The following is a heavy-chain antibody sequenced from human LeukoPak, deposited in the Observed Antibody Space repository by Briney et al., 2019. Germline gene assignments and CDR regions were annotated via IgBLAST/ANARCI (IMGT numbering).Heavy chain of an antibody. Sequence: SGTLSLTCTVSGGSISGYYWGWIRQPPGKGLEYIGYIYYSGSTNYNPSLKSRVTISVDTSKNQFSLILSSVTAADTAVYYCARFSGYGDYANWGQGTLVIVSS. CDR3: ARFSGYGDYAN. V-gene: IGHV4-59*01. CDR2: IYYSGST. J-gene: IGHJ4*02. CDR1: GGSISGYY. D-gene: IGHD4-17*01.